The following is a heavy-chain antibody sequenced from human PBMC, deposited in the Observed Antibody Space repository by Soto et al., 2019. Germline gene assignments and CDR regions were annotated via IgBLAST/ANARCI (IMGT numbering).Heavy chain of an antibody. CDR1: GGSFSGYY. CDR2: INHSGST. CDR3: AKLYSSSDYYYGMDV. V-gene: IGHV4-34*01. Sequence: SETLSLTCAVYGGSFSGYYWSWIRQPPGKGLEWIGEINHSGSTNYNPSLKSRVTISVDTSKNQFSLKLSSVTAADTAVYYCAKLYSSSDYYYGMDVWGQGTTVTVSS. J-gene: IGHJ6*02. D-gene: IGHD6-6*01.